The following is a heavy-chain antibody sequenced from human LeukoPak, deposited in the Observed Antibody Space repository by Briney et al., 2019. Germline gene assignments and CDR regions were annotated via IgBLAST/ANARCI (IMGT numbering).Heavy chain of an antibody. J-gene: IGHJ4*02. CDR1: GFTFSSYG. CDR2: IWYDGSNK. V-gene: IGHV3-33*06. Sequence: PGGSLRLSCAASGFTFSSYGMLWVRQAPGKGLEWVAVIWYDGSNKYYADSVKGRFTISRDNSKNTLYLQMNSLRAEDTAVYYCAKEAPPYRNAYYFVYWGQETQVTVSS. CDR3: AKEAPPYRNAYYFVY. D-gene: IGHD4-11*01.